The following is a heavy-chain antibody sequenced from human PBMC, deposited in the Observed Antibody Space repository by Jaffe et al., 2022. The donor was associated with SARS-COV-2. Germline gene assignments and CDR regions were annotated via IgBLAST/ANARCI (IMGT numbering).Heavy chain of an antibody. D-gene: IGHD3-10*01. CDR2: INPSGGST. CDR3: AREWFGELLGADQYYYYGMDV. J-gene: IGHJ6*02. V-gene: IGHV1-46*01. Sequence: QVQLVQSGAEVKKPGASVKVSCKASGYTFTSYYMHWVRQAPGQGLEWMGIINPSGGSTSYAQKFQGRVTMTRDTSTSTVYMELSSLRSEDTAVYYCAREWFGELLGADQYYYYGMDVWGQGTTVTVSS. CDR1: GYTFTSYY.